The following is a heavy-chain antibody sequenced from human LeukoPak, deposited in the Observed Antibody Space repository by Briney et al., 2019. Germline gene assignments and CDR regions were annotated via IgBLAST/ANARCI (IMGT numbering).Heavy chain of an antibody. CDR3: ARDWSGTLYSYYFDY. J-gene: IGHJ4*02. CDR1: GGTFSSYA. CDR2: IIPIFGTA. V-gene: IGHV1-69*05. D-gene: IGHD1-7*01. Sequence: SVKVSCKASGGTFSSYAISWVRQAPGQGLEWMGGIIPIFGTANYAQKFQGRVTIATDESTSTAYMELSGLRSEDTAVYYCARDWSGTLYSYYFDYWGQGTLVTVSS.